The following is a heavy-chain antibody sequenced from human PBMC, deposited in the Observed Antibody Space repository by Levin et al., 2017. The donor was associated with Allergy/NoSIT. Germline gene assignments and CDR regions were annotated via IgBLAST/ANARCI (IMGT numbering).Heavy chain of an antibody. CDR1: GYSFTSYW. J-gene: IGHJ4*02. D-gene: IGHD6-25*01. CDR2: IYPGDSDT. Sequence: GGSLRLSCKGSGYSFTSYWIGWVRQMPGKGLEWMGIIYPGDSDTRYSPSFQGQVTISADKSISTAYLQWSSLKASDTAMYYCAGGRRLYYFDYWGQGTLVTVSS. CDR3: AGGRRLYYFDY. V-gene: IGHV5-51*01.